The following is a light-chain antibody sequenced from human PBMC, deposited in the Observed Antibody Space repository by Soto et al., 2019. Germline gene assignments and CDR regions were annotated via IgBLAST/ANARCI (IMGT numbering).Light chain of an antibody. CDR3: QSYDSSLSVI. CDR2: GNS. Sequence: SASVGDRVTISCTGSSSNIGTGYDVHWYQQLPGTAPKLLIYGNSNRPSGVPDRFSGSKSGTSASLAITGLQAEDEADYYCQSYDSSLSVIFGTGTKVTVL. V-gene: IGLV1-40*01. J-gene: IGLJ1*01. CDR1: SSNIGTGYD.